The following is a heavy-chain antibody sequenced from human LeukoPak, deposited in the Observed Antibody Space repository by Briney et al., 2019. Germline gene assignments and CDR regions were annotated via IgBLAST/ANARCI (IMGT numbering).Heavy chain of an antibody. D-gene: IGHD6-25*01. V-gene: IGHV1-58*02. J-gene: IGHJ3*02. CDR2: IAVGSGNT. CDR1: GFTFRTSA. Sequence: SVKVSCKASGFTFRTSAMQGVRQARGQRLECIGWIAVGSGNTKYAQKFQERVSITRDMSTSTAYMELSRLGAEDTAVYYCAATGSETDAFDIWGQGTMVTVSS. CDR3: AATGSETDAFDI.